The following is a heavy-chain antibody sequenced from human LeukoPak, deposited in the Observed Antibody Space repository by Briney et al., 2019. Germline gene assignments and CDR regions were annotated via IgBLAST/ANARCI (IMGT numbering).Heavy chain of an antibody. Sequence: GGSLRLSCAASGFTFSSYWMSWVRQAPGKGLEWVANIKQDGSEKYYVDSVKGRFTISRDNAKNSLYLQMNSLRAEDTAVYYCAREYKAAAGTIPGGFDYWGQGTLVTVSS. V-gene: IGHV3-7*01. D-gene: IGHD6-13*01. J-gene: IGHJ4*02. CDR1: GFTFSSYW. CDR3: AREYKAAAGTIPGGFDY. CDR2: IKQDGSEK.